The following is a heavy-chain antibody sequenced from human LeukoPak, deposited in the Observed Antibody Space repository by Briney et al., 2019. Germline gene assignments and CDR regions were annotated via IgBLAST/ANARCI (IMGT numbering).Heavy chain of an antibody. Sequence: PGGSLRLSCAASGFTFSSYAMHWVRQAPGKGLEWVAVISYDGSNKYYADSVKGRFTISRDNSKNTLYLQMNSLRAEDTAVYYCAKAMGSYWCDVFDIWGQGTMVTVSS. D-gene: IGHD2-8*02. CDR2: ISYDGSNK. V-gene: IGHV3-30*04. J-gene: IGHJ3*02. CDR3: AKAMGSYWCDVFDI. CDR1: GFTFSSYA.